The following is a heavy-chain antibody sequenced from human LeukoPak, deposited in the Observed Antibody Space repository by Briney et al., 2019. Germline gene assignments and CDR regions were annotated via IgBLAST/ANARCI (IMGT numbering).Heavy chain of an antibody. V-gene: IGHV3-9*01. D-gene: IGHD3-10*01. CDR1: GFTFSSYA. Sequence: PGGSLRLSCAASGFTFSSYAMTWVRQAPGKGLEWVSGISWNSGSVGYADSVKGRFTISRDNAKNSLYLQMNSLRAEDTAVYYCARTSDSGSYYREDYWGQGTLVTVSS. CDR3: ARTSDSGSYYREDY. J-gene: IGHJ4*02. CDR2: ISWNSGSV.